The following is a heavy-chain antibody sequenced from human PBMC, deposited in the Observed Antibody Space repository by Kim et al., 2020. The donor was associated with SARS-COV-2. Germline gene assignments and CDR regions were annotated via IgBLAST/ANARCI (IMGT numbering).Heavy chain of an antibody. Sequence: GGSLRLSCTASGFTFSNSGMAWVRQAPGKGKEWVSAIGVSGSTFYPDSVRGRFIISRDTSENKLYLQMNSLRVEDTAIYYCAKERVGSGWGSYHEYWGQGTLVTVS. V-gene: IGHV3-23*01. CDR2: IGVSGST. CDR1: GFTFSNSG. J-gene: IGHJ4*02. CDR3: AKERVGSGWGSYHEY. D-gene: IGHD6-25*01.